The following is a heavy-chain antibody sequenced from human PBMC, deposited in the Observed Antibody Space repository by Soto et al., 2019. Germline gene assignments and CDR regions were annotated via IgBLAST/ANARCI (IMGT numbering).Heavy chain of an antibody. D-gene: IGHD3-22*01. CDR1: GGTFSSYA. Sequence: ASVKVSCKASGGTFSSYAISWVRQAPGQGLEWMGWISAYNGNTNYAQKLQGRVTMTTDTSTSTAYMELRSLRSDDTAVYYCARVKGSGYHNWFDPWGQGTLVTVS. CDR3: ARVKGSGYHNWFDP. CDR2: ISAYNGNT. V-gene: IGHV1-18*01. J-gene: IGHJ5*02.